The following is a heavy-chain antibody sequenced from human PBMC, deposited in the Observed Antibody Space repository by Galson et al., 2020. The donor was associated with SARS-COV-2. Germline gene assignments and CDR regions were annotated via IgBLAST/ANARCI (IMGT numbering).Heavy chain of an antibody. CDR2: FDPEDGET. J-gene: IGHJ4*02. CDR1: GYTLTELS. V-gene: IGHV1-24*01. CDR3: ATAPFLESGSSVSRDY. D-gene: IGHD1-26*01. Sequence: ASVKVSCKASGYTLTELSMHWVRQAPGKGLEWMGGFDPEDGETIYAQKFQGRVTMTEDTSTNTAYMELSSLRSEDTAVYYCATAPFLESGSSVSRDYWGQGTLVTVSS.